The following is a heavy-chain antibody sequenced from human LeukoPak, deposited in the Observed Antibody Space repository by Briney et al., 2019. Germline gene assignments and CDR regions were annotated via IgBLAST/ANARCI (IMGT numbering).Heavy chain of an antibody. V-gene: IGHV2-5*02. CDR1: GFSLRMSGVG. D-gene: IGHD3-10*01. Sequence: SGPTLVHPTQTLTLTCTFSGFSLRMSGVGVGWIRQPPGEALEWLSLIYWDEIKRYSPSLSSRLTITKDTSKNQVVLTISNVDPVDTATYFCARRVYGSGTYGAFDYWGQGALVTVSS. CDR2: IYWDEIK. J-gene: IGHJ4*02. CDR3: ARRVYGSGTYGAFDY.